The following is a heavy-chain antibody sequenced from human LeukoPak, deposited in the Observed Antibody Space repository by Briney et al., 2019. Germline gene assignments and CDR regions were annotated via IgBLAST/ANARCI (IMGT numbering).Heavy chain of an antibody. CDR3: ARGPVTRFEI. V-gene: IGHV3-53*01. J-gene: IGHJ3*02. D-gene: IGHD4-17*01. Sequence: GGALRLSCAASGFTVSSNYMSWVRQAPGKGLEWVSVIYSGGTTYYADSVKGRFTISRDNSNNTLYLQMNSLRAEDTAVYYCARGPVTRFEIWGQGTMVTVSS. CDR1: GFTVSSNY. CDR2: IYSGGTT.